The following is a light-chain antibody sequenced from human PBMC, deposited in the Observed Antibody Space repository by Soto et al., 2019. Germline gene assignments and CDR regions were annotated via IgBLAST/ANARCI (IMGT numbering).Light chain of an antibody. Sequence: QSALTQPPSASGSPGQSLTISCTGTSSDVGFYNFVSWHQQHPGKAPKLMIYEVSNRPSGVSNRFSGSKSGNTASLTISGLQAEDEADYYCSSYTSSSTLYVFGTGTKV. CDR1: SSDVGFYNF. J-gene: IGLJ1*01. CDR2: EVS. CDR3: SSYTSSSTLYV. V-gene: IGLV2-14*01.